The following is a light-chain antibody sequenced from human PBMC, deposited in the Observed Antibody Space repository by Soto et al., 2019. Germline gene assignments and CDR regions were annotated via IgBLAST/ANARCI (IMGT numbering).Light chain of an antibody. J-gene: IGKJ1*01. CDR2: AAS. CDR1: QSVSSNY. V-gene: IGKV3-20*01. CDR3: QQYGSSRT. Sequence: EIVMTQSPATLSVSPGERATLSCRASQSVSSNYLAWYQQKPGQAPRLLIYAASSRATGIPDRFSGSGSGTDFTLTITRLEPEDFAVYYCQQYGSSRTFGQGTKVDNK.